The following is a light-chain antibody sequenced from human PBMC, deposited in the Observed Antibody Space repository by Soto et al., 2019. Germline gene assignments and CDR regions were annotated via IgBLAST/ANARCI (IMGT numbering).Light chain of an antibody. Sequence: DIQMTQSPATLSASVGDRVTITCRASQRVDRWLAWYQQKPGQAPKLLISDASTLESGVPSRFSGSGSVTEFTLTNTSLQPDDFATYYCQQYKDYTYTFGQGTRVE. CDR2: DAS. CDR1: QRVDRW. CDR3: QQYKDYTYT. J-gene: IGKJ2*01. V-gene: IGKV1-5*01.